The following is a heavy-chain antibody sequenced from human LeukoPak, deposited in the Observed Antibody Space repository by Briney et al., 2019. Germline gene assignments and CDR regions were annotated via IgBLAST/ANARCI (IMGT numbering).Heavy chain of an antibody. V-gene: IGHV3-9*01. CDR1: GFTFDDYA. Sequence: PGRSLRLSCAASGFTFDDYAMHWVRQAPGKGLEWVSGISWNSGSIGYADSVKGRFTISRDNAKNSLYLQMNSLRAEDTALYYCAKDRSGYGLIFDYWGQGTLVTVSS. CDR2: ISWNSGSI. CDR3: AKDRSGYGLIFDY. D-gene: IGHD3-3*01. J-gene: IGHJ4*02.